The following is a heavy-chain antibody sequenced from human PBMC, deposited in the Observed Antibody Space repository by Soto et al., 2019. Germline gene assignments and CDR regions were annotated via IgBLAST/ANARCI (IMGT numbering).Heavy chain of an antibody. CDR2: IKRKTEGGTT. CDR3: TSNNIVTPAYGLDF. CDR1: EFIFNNAW. D-gene: IGHD5-12*01. J-gene: IGHJ6*02. V-gene: IGHV3-15*01. Sequence: GGSLRLACAASEFIFNNAWMNWVRQAPGKGLEWVGHIKRKTEGGTTDYAAPVKGRFTISRDDSKNMVYLQMNSLRTEDTAVYYCTSNNIVTPAYGLDFCGQGTTVSV.